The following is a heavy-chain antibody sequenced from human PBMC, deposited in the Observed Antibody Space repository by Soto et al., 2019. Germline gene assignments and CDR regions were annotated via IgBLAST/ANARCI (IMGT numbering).Heavy chain of an antibody. CDR1: GFTFSNYW. J-gene: IGHJ5*02. Sequence: HPGGSLRLSCAASGFTFSNYWMHWVRQAPGKGLVWVARVDNDGSTTVYADSVKGRFTISRDNAKNTLHLQMNSLRVEDTAVYYCVRDQPNNWLDPWGQGILVTVSS. CDR2: VDNDGSTT. CDR3: VRDQPNNWLDP. V-gene: IGHV3-74*01.